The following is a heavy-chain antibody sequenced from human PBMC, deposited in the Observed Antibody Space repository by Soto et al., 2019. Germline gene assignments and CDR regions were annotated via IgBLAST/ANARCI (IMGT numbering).Heavy chain of an antibody. D-gene: IGHD6-19*01. V-gene: IGHV1-8*02. J-gene: IGHJ4*02. Sequence: QVQLVQSGAEVKKPGASVKVSCKASGYTFTSYDINWVRQAPGQGLEWMGWMNANSGNTGYAQKFQGRVTMTRNTSISTPYMELSSLRYEETAVYYGARVRSCGWLDHGGQGTVVTVSS. CDR3: ARVRSCGWLDH. CDR2: MNANSGNT. CDR1: GYTFTSYD.